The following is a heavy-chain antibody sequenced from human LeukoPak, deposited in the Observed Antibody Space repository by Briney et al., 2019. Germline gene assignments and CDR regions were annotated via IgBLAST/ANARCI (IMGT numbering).Heavy chain of an antibody. V-gene: IGHV3-33*01. J-gene: IGHJ6*03. Sequence: GGSLRLSCAASGFTFSSYGMHWVRQAPGKGLEWVAVIWYDGSNKYYADSVKGRFTISRDNSKNTLYLQMNSLRAEDTAVYYCARERHFYYMDVWGKGPRVTVSS. CDR3: ARERHFYYMDV. CDR2: IWYDGSNK. CDR1: GFTFSSYG.